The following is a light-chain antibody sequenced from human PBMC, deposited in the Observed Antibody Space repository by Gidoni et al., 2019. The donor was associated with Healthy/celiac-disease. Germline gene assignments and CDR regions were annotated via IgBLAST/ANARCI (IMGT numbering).Light chain of an antibody. V-gene: IGKV1-33*01. CDR2: DAS. CDR3: QQYDNRPLT. CDR1: QGISNY. J-gene: IGKJ4*01. Sequence: DIQLTQSPSSLSASVGDRVTLTCQASQGISNYLNWYQQQPGKAPKLLIYDASNLETGVPSRCSGSVSGTDFTFTISSLQPEEIATYYCQQYDNRPLTFGGGTKVEIK.